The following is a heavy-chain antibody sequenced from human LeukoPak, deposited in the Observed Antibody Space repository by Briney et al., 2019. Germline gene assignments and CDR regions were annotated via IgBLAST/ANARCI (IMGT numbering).Heavy chain of an antibody. CDR3: ARDLPSEGVDILTAFYAFDY. V-gene: IGHV7-4-1*02. D-gene: IGHD3-9*01. J-gene: IGHJ4*02. CDR1: GYTFTNYA. CDR2: INTNTGNP. Sequence: ASVKVSCKASGYTFTNYAMNWVRQAPGQGLEWMGWINTNTGNPTYAQGFTGRFVFSLDTSVSTAYLQISSLKAEDTAVYYCARDLPSEGVDILTAFYAFDYWGQGTLVTVSS.